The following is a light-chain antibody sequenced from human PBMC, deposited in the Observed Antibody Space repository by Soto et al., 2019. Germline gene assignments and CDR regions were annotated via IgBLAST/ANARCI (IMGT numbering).Light chain of an antibody. CDR2: NNN. CDR3: AAWDDSRNGPQ. Sequence: QAVVTQPPSASGTPGQRVTISCSGSGTNIGINTVNWYQQLPGTAPKLLIYNNNQRSSGVSDRFSGSKSGASASLAISGLHSEDEGHYFCAAWDDSRNGPQFGGGTRSPS. J-gene: IGLJ3*02. CDR1: GTNIGINT. V-gene: IGLV1-44*01.